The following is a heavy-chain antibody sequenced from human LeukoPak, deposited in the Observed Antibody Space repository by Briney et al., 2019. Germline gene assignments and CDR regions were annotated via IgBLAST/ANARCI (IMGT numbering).Heavy chain of an antibody. V-gene: IGHV3-23*01. CDR1: GLTFSSYG. CDR2: ISGGGGST. J-gene: IGHJ1*01. D-gene: IGHD6-6*01. Sequence: GGSLRLSCAASGLTFSSYGFSWVRQVSGMGLEWVSAISGGGGSTYYSDSVRGRFTISRDNSKNTLYLQMNNLTVEDTAIYYCARSSDSSSLQYFQHWGQGTLVTVSS. CDR3: ARSSDSSSLQYFQH.